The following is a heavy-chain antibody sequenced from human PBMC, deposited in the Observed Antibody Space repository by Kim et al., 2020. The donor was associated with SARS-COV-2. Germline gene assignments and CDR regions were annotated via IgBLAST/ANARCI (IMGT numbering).Heavy chain of an antibody. D-gene: IGHD6-13*01. V-gene: IGHV3-30*18. J-gene: IGHJ4*02. Sequence: GGSLRLSCAASGFTFSSYGMHWVRQAPGKGLEWVAVISYDGSNKYYADSVKGRFTISRDNSKNTLYLQMNSLRAEDTAVYYCAKVDSSSWYRGIVVDYWGQGTLVTVSS. CDR2: ISYDGSNK. CDR3: AKVDSSSWYRGIVVDY. CDR1: GFTFSSYG.